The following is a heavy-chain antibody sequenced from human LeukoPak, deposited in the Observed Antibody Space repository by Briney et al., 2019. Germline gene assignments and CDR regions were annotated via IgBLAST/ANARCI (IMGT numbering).Heavy chain of an antibody. CDR3: AKLGPGSSGYYSLDY. CDR2: INHNGNVN. V-gene: IGHV3-7*03. CDR1: GFTFSSYW. J-gene: IGHJ4*02. Sequence: GGSLRLSCAASGFTFSSYWMNWARQAPGKGLEWVASINHNGNVNYYVDSVKGRFTISRDNAKNSLYLQMSNLRAEDTAVYYCAKLGPGSSGYYSLDYWGQGTLVTVSS. D-gene: IGHD3-22*01.